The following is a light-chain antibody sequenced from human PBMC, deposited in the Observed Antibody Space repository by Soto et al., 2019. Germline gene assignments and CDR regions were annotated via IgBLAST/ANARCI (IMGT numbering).Light chain of an antibody. CDR3: HQYGTSPRT. J-gene: IGKJ1*01. CDR1: QSVRSSY. V-gene: IGKV3-20*01. CDR2: GVS. Sequence: EIVLTQSPGTLSLSPGERATLSCRASQSVRSSYLAWYQQKLGQAPRLLIYGVSNRAPGIPDRFSGSGSGTAFTLTISRLESEDFAVYYGHQYGTSPRTFGQGTKVEIK.